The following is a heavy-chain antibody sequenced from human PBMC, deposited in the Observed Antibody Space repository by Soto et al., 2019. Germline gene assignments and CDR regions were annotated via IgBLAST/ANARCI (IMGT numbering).Heavy chain of an antibody. CDR3: AREMKFRWLRPYYYMDV. CDR1: GYTFTSYG. D-gene: IGHD5-12*01. CDR2: ISAYSGNT. Sequence: GASVKVSCKSSGYTFTSYGISWVRQAPGQGLEWMGWISAYSGNTGYAQKFQGRVTMTRNTSISTAYMELSSLRSEDTAVYYCAREMKFRWLRPYYYMDVWGKGTTVTVSS. J-gene: IGHJ6*03. V-gene: IGHV1-8*02.